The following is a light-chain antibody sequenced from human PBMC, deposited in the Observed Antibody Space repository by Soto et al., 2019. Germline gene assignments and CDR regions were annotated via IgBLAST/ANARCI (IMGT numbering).Light chain of an antibody. CDR3: QEYHSPPRT. CDR2: DAS. J-gene: IGKJ1*01. Sequence: DIQMTQSPSSLSASVGDRVTITCRAGQGISNFLAWYQQKPGKVPELLIYDASTLQSGVPSRFSGSGSGTDFTLTIRSLQPEDVATYYCQEYHSPPRTFGQGTKVEIK. CDR1: QGISNF. V-gene: IGKV1-27*01.